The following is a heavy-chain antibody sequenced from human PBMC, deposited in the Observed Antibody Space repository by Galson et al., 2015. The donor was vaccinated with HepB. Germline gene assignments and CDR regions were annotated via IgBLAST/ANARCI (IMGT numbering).Heavy chain of an antibody. CDR1: GFTFSSYA. CDR2: ISYDGSNK. J-gene: IGHJ6*02. D-gene: IGHD2-15*01. CDR3: AYPGCSGGSCYSDGYYYYGMDV. V-gene: IGHV3-30-3*01. Sequence: SLRLSCAASGFTFSSYAMHWVRQAPGKGLEWVAVISYDGSNKYYADSVKGRFTISRDNSKNTLYLQMNSLRAEDTAVYYCAYPGCSGGSCYSDGYYYYGMDVWGQGTTVTVSS.